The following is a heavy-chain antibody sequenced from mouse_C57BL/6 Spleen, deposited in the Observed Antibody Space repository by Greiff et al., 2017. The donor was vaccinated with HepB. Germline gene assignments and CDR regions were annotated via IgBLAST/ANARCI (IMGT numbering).Heavy chain of an antibody. D-gene: IGHD1-1*01. CDR1: GFSLTSYG. V-gene: IGHV2-5*01. CDR3: AKNCPYYGSSHDYYAMDY. J-gene: IGHJ4*01. CDR2: IWRGGST. Sequence: QVQLQQSGPGLVQPSQSLSITCTVSGFSLTSYGVHWVRQSPAKGLEWLGVIWRGGSTDYNAAFMSRLSITKDNSKSQVFFKMNSLQADDTAIYYGAKNCPYYGSSHDYYAMDYWGQGTSVTVSS.